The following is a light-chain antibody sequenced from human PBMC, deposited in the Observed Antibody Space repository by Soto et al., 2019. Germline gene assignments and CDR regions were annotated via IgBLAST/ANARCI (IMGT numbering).Light chain of an antibody. J-gene: IGKJ5*01. CDR1: QSVGDY. Sequence: TVLTQSPATLSLSPRERATRSCRASQSVGDYLAWYQQKPGQAPRLLIYDASNRAAGVPYRFRGSGSGTDFTLTISCVELEDFGVYYCQQRSDWPPSTFGQGTRLEIK. CDR3: QQRSDWPPST. V-gene: IGKV3-11*01. CDR2: DAS.